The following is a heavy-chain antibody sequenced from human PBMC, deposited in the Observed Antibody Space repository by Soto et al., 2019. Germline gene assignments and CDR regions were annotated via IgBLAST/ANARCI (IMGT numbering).Heavy chain of an antibody. CDR2: INTDGSST. D-gene: IGHD1-26*01. Sequence: DVQLVESGGGLVQPGGSLRLSCAASGFTFSSYWMHWVRQAPGKGLVWVSRINTDGSSTSYADSVKGRFTISRDNAENTLYLQMNSLRVEDTAIYYCARQPPGRAWVGATDYWGQGTLVTVSS. V-gene: IGHV3-74*01. CDR3: ARQPPGRAWVGATDY. J-gene: IGHJ4*02. CDR1: GFTFSSYW.